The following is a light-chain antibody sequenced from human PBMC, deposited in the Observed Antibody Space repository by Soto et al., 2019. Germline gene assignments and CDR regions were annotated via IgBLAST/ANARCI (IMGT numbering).Light chain of an antibody. CDR2: KAS. J-gene: IGKJ1*01. V-gene: IGKV1-5*03. Sequence: DIQVTHSPPSLSASVGDRVTITCRASQTISSWLAWYQQKPGKARKLLIYKASTLKSGVPSRFSGSGSGTEITLTSRSLKPLDFATYYCQHYTRFSDAVGQGAKV. CDR3: QHYTRFSDA. CDR1: QTISSW.